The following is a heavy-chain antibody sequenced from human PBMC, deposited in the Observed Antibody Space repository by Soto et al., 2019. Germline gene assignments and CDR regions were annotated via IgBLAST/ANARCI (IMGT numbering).Heavy chain of an antibody. J-gene: IGHJ4*02. D-gene: IGHD1-26*01. Sequence: QVQLVQSGAEVKKPGSSVKVSCKASGGTFSSYAISWVRRAPGQGLVWMGGIIPIFGTGNYAQKFQGRVTITEDPSTSPAYIELSSLRYADTAVYSCAREMEPGSGRPDYWGQGTLVTVSS. V-gene: IGHV1-69*12. CDR1: GGTFSSYA. CDR2: IIPIFGTG. CDR3: AREMEPGSGRPDY.